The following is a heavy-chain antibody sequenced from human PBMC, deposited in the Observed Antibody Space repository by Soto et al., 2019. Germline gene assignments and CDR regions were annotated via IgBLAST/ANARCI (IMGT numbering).Heavy chain of an antibody. J-gene: IGHJ4*02. V-gene: IGHV3-48*03. CDR3: ASSALRKIAAAGNFDY. CDR1: EFTFTSYE. D-gene: IGHD6-13*01. Sequence: GGSLRLSCVASEFTFTSYEMNWVRQAPGKGLEWVSGISDSGGSIYYADSVKGRFTISRDNAKNSLYLQMNSLRAEDTAVYYCASSALRKIAAAGNFDYWGQGTLVTVSS. CDR2: ISDSGGSI.